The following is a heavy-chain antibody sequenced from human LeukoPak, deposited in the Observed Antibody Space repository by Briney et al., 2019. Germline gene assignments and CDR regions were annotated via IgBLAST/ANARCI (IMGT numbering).Heavy chain of an antibody. J-gene: IGHJ4*02. CDR2: IYYSGST. Sequence: SETLSLTCTVSGGSISSSSYYWGWIRQPPGKGLEWIGSIYYSGSTYYNPSLKSRVTISVDTSKNQFSLKLSSVTAADTAVYYCARLMSPPSYLPVYWGQGTLVTVSS. CDR3: ARLMSPPSYLPVY. D-gene: IGHD3-10*01. V-gene: IGHV4-39*07. CDR1: GGSISSSSYY.